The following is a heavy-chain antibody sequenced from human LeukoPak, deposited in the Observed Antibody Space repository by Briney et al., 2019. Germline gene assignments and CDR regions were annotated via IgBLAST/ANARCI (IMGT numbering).Heavy chain of an antibody. CDR1: GFTFSSYW. CDR2: INSDGTST. D-gene: IGHD6-13*01. J-gene: IGHJ4*02. V-gene: IGHV3-74*01. CDR3: AKDVAAAGSYYFDY. Sequence: PGGSLRLSCAASGFTFSSYWMHWVRQAPGKGLVWVSRINSDGTSTSYADSVKGRFTISRDNSKNTLYLQMNSLRAEDTAVYYCAKDVAAAGSYYFDYWGQGTLVTVSS.